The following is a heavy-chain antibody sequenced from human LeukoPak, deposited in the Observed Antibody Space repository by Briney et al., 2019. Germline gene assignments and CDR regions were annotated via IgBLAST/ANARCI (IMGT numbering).Heavy chain of an antibody. CDR1: GFTFSSYS. V-gene: IGHV3-21*01. D-gene: IGHD2-15*01. CDR3: ARGPQGYCSGGSCYSDLAFDI. Sequence: GGSQRLSCAASGFTFSSYSMNWVRQAPGKGLEWVSSISSSSSYIYYADSVKGRFTISRDNAKNSLYLQMNSLRAEDTAVYYCARGPQGYCSGGSCYSDLAFDIWGQGTMVTVSS. CDR2: ISSSSSYI. J-gene: IGHJ3*02.